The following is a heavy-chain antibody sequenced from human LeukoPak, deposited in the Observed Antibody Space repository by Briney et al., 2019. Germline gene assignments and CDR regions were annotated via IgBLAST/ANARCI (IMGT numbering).Heavy chain of an antibody. V-gene: IGHV4-59*08. J-gene: IGHJ4*02. CDR1: GGSISSYY. D-gene: IGHD1-26*01. CDR2: ISDSGST. CDR3: ASLGGTYDF. Sequence: WETLSLTCSVSGGSISSYYWSWVRQPPGKGLEWIGYISDSGSTNYNPSLKSRVTISRDTSKNQVSLKMRFVTAADTAVYFCASLGGTYDFWGQGTLVTVSS.